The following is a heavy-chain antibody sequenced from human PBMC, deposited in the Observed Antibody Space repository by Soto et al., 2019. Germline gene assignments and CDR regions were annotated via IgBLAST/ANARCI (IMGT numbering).Heavy chain of an antibody. CDR1: GFTFSNYG. J-gene: IGHJ4*02. Sequence: QVQLVESGGGVVQPGRSLRLSCAGSGFTFSNYGLHWVRQAPGKGLEWVAVISYDGSHKYYADSVKGRFTISRDNSNIMLYEQIDSMRCQDTAVYYFAKDGPPRYCGRTSCRPAGAYWGQITLVTVSS. CDR3: AKDGPPRYCGRTSCRPAGAY. V-gene: IGHV3-30*18. D-gene: IGHD2-2*01. CDR2: ISYDGSHK.